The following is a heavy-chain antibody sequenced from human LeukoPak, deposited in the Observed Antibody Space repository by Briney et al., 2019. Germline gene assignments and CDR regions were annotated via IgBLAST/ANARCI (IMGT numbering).Heavy chain of an antibody. J-gene: IGHJ4*02. CDR2: IIPIFGSA. CDR3: AREGRLGKSFDY. CDR1: GGTFSSYA. V-gene: IGHV1-69*05. Sequence: GSSVKVSCKASGGTFSSYAISWVRQAPGQGLEWMGRIIPIFGSANYAQKFQGRVTITTDESTSTVYMELSSLRSEDTAVYYCAREGRLGKSFDYWGQGTLVTVSS. D-gene: IGHD6-25*01.